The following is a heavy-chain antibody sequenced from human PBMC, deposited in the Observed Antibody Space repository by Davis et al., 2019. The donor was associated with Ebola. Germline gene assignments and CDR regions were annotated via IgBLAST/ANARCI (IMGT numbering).Heavy chain of an antibody. CDR1: GGSVSSGSYY. V-gene: IGHV4-61*01. D-gene: IGHD2-15*01. CDR3: AGRYCSGGSCYSRGYYYYGMDV. J-gene: IGHJ6*02. Sequence: SETLSLTCTVSGGSVSSGSYYWSWIRQPPGKGLEWIGYIYYSGSTNYNPSLKSRVTISVDTSKNQFSLKLSSVTAADTAVYYCAGRYCSGGSCYSRGYYYYGMDVWGQGTTVTVSS. CDR2: IYYSGST.